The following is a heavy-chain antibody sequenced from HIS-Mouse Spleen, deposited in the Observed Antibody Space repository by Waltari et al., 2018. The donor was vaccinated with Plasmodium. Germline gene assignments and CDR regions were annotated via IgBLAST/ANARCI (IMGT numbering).Heavy chain of an antibody. D-gene: IGHD1-26*01. CDR3: ARRGGSYYYFDY. CDR1: GGSISSSSYY. J-gene: IGHJ4*02. CDR2: IYYSGST. Sequence: QLQLQESGPGLVKPSETLSLTCPVSGGSISSSSYYWGWIRQPPGKGMEWIGIIYYSGSTYYNPSLKSRVTISVDTSKNQFSLKLSSVTAADTAVYYCARRGGSYYYFDYWGQGTLVTVSS. V-gene: IGHV4-39*01.